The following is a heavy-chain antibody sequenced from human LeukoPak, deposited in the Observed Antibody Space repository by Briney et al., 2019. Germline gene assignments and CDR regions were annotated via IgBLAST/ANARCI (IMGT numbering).Heavy chain of an antibody. CDR1: GFTFRSYS. Sequence: PGGSLRLSCAASGFTFRSYSMNWVRQAPGKGLEWVSSISSSSSYIYYADSVKGRFTISRDNAKNSLYLQMNSLRAEDTAVYYCARDLVVAACDYWGQGTLVTVSS. V-gene: IGHV3-21*01. CDR3: ARDLVVAACDY. CDR2: ISSSSSYI. D-gene: IGHD2-15*01. J-gene: IGHJ4*02.